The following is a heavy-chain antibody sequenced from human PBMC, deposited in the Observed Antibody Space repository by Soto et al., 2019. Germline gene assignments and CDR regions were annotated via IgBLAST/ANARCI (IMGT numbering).Heavy chain of an antibody. Sequence: GGSLRLSCAASGFTFNTFGMHWVRQAPGKGLEWVAVISYDGSDKYYSDSVRGRFTISRDNSMNTLYLQMNSLRAEDTAVYYCARFSYYDFWSGPRRFDPWGQGTLVTVSS. V-gene: IGHV3-30*03. CDR3: ARFSYYDFWSGPRRFDP. CDR1: GFTFNTFG. D-gene: IGHD3-3*01. J-gene: IGHJ5*02. CDR2: ISYDGSDK.